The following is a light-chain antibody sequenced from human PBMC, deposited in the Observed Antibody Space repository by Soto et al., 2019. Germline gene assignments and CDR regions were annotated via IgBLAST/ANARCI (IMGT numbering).Light chain of an antibody. Sequence: QSALTQPPSASGSPGQSVTISCTGTSSDVGRYNYVSWYQQNPGKAPKLLIYEVTKRPSGVPDRFSGSKSGNTASLTVSGLQDEDEGDYYCSSYAGSSNLVFGGGPSSPS. CDR1: SSDVGRYNY. V-gene: IGLV2-8*01. CDR3: SSYAGSSNLV. J-gene: IGLJ3*02. CDR2: EVT.